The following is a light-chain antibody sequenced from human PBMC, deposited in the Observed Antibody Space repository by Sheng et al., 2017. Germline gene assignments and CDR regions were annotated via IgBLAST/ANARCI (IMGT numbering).Light chain of an antibody. CDR2: DAS. Sequence: DIVLTQSPGTVSLSPGGRATLSCRASQSVNNDYLAWYQQKPGQAPRLLIYDASNRATGIPARFSGSGSGTEFTLTISSLQSEDFATYYCQQSYSTPFTFGPGTKVDIK. J-gene: IGKJ3*01. V-gene: IGKV3D-20*02. CDR3: QQSYSTPFT. CDR1: QSVNNDY.